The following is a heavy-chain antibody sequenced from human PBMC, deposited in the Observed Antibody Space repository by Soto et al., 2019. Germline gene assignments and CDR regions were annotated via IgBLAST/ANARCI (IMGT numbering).Heavy chain of an antibody. CDR2: ISYDGSHK. CDR3: ASNIGIAATGIFIEDYYGMDV. J-gene: IGHJ6*02. CDR1: GFTFSSFG. V-gene: IGHV3-30*03. D-gene: IGHD6-13*01. Sequence: QVQLVESGGGVVQPGRSLRLSCAASGFTFSSFGMHWVRQAPGKGLEWVAVISYDGSHKYYADSLKGRFTISRDNSKNTVSLQVNSLRPEDTAVYYCASNIGIAATGIFIEDYYGMDVWGQGTSVTVYS.